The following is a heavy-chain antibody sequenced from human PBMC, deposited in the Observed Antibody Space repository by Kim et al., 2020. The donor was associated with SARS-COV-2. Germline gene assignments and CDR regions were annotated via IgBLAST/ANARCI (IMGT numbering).Heavy chain of an antibody. D-gene: IGHD6-19*01. J-gene: IGHJ4*02. CDR3: ARLGRSSGWYFRGDY. V-gene: IGHV5-51*01. CDR1: GYSLTSYW. Sequence: GESLKISCKGSGYSLTSYWIGWVRQMPGKGLEWMGIIYPGDSDTRYSPSFQGQVTISADKSISTAYLQWSSLKASDTAMYYCARLGRSSGWYFRGDYWGQGTLVTVSS. CDR2: IYPGDSDT.